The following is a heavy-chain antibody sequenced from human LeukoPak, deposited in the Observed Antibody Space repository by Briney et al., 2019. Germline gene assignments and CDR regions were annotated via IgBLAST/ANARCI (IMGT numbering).Heavy chain of an antibody. CDR2: IKPDGSEK. D-gene: IGHD1-26*01. CDR3: ARPSLNSGSYFDY. CDR1: GFTFSSYW. V-gene: IGHV3-7*01. J-gene: IGHJ4*02. Sequence: GGSLRLSCVPSGFTFSSYWMTWVRQAPGKGLEWVAHIKPDGSEKSYVDSVKGRFTISRDNARNSLSLQMNSLRAEDTAVYYCARPSLNSGSYFDYWGQGTLVTVSS.